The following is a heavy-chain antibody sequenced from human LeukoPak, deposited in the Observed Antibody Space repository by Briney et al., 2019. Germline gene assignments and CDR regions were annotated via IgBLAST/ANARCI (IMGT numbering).Heavy chain of an antibody. CDR2: IYYSGST. CDR3: AREDCSGGSCSFDP. V-gene: IGHV4-59*01. Sequence: SETLSLTCTVSGGSISSYYWSWIRQPPGKGLEWIGYIYYSGSTNYNPSLKSRVTISVDTSKNQFSLKLSSVTAADTAAYYCAREDCSGGSCSFDPWGQGTLVTVSS. D-gene: IGHD2-15*01. CDR1: GGSISSYY. J-gene: IGHJ5*02.